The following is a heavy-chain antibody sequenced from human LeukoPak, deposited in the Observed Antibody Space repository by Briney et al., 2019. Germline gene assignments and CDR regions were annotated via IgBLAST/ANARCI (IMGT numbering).Heavy chain of an antibody. D-gene: IGHD4-17*01. J-gene: IGHJ6*02. CDR3: TRDMRPGGADV. CDR2: ILWNGGET. CDR1: GFTFTDYA. V-gene: IGHV3-9*01. Sequence: GGSLSLSCSISGFTFTDYAVHWVRQVPGKGLEWVSGILWNGGETGYADSVKGRFTISRDKVKNFLYLQMNSLRVEDTALYFCTRDMRPGGADVWGQGTTVTVSS.